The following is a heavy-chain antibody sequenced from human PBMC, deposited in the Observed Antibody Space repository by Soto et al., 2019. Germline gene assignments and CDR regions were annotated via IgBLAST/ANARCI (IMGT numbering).Heavy chain of an antibody. V-gene: IGHV1-18*01. D-gene: IGHD2-15*01. Sequence: ASVKVSCKASGYTFTSYGITWVRQAPGQGLEWMGWISPYNGNTNYAQKLQGRVTMTTDTSTSTAYMELRSLRSDDTAVYYCSRDRGGGYCSGGICSDAFGIWGQGTMVTVSS. J-gene: IGHJ3*02. CDR1: GYTFTSYG. CDR3: SRDRGGGYCSGGICSDAFGI. CDR2: ISPYNGNT.